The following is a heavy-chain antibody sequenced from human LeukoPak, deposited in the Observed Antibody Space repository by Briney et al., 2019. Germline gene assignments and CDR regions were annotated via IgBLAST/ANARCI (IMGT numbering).Heavy chain of an antibody. CDR2: INPNSGDT. Sequence: GASVKVSCKASGYTFTDYYMHWVRQAPGQGFEWLGWINPNSGDTNYPEKFRSRVTKTCDTSITTAYMELSRLTSDDTAVYYCARNLYTPSGWTDVFEIWGQGTMVTVAS. J-gene: IGHJ3*02. D-gene: IGHD6-19*01. CDR1: GYTFTDYY. CDR3: ARNLYTPSGWTDVFEI. V-gene: IGHV1-2*02.